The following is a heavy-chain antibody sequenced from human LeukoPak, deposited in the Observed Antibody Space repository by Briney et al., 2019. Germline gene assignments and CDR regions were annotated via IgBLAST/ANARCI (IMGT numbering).Heavy chain of an antibody. J-gene: IGHJ6*03. CDR3: ASVFNDQWASYYMDV. V-gene: IGHV3-53*05. CDR1: GFTVSSNY. CDR2: IYSGGST. Sequence: GGSLRLSCAASGFTVSSNYMSWVRQAPGKGLEWVSVIYSGGSTYYADSVKGRFTISRDNSKNTLYLQMNSLRAEDTAVYYCASVFNDQWASYYMDVWGKGTTVTVSS. D-gene: IGHD1-1*01.